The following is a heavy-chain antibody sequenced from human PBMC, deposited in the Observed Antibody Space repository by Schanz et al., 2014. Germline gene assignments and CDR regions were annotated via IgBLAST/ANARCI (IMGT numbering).Heavy chain of an antibody. J-gene: IGHJ4*02. D-gene: IGHD6-19*01. Sequence: QVHLVQSGAEVHKPGSSAKVSCKASGGTFSSYTISWVRQAPGQRLEWMGWINAGTGNTEYSQKFQGRVTITKDTLASTAYMEVSSLRSDDTAVYYCARGGYSSGWYDRDIAHFDYWGQGTLVTVSS. V-gene: IGHV1-3*01. CDR2: INAGTGNT. CDR3: ARGGYSSGWYDRDIAHFDY. CDR1: GGTFSSYT.